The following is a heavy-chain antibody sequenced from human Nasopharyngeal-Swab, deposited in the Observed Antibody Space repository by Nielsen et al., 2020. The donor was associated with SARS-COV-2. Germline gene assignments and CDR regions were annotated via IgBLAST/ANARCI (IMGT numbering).Heavy chain of an antibody. D-gene: IGHD6-13*01. Sequence: GGSLRLSCAASGFTFSSYAMSWVRQAPGKGLEWVSVIHSDPSNTYYVDSVKGRFTISRDNSKKTLFLQMDSLRVEDTAVYYCAKVRSWRLDAFDPWGQGTLVTVSS. J-gene: IGHJ5*02. V-gene: IGHV3-23*03. CDR1: GFTFSSYA. CDR3: AKVRSWRLDAFDP. CDR2: IHSDPSNT.